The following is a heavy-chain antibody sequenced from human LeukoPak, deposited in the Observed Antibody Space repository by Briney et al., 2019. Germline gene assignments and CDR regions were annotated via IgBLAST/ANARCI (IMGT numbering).Heavy chain of an antibody. CDR1: GGSFSGYY. Sequence: SETLSLTCAVYGGSFSGYYWNWIRQPPGKGLEWIGSLYYSGSTYYNPSLKSRVIISIDMSKNHFSLRLTSVTAADTAVYYCARHARYLSGDNWFDAWGQGTMVTVSS. D-gene: IGHD3-10*01. J-gene: IGHJ5*02. CDR2: LYYSGST. CDR3: ARHARYLSGDNWFDA. V-gene: IGHV4-34*01.